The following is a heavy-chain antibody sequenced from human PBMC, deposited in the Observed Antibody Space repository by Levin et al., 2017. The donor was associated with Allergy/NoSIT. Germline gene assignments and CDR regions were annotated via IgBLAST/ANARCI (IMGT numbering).Heavy chain of an antibody. CDR1: GGSISSGGYS. J-gene: IGHJ6*02. V-gene: IGHV4-30-2*01. Sequence: SETLSLTCAVSGGSISSGGYSWSWIRQPPGKGLEWIGYIYHSGSTYYNPSLKSRVTISVDRSKNQFSLKLSSVTAADTAVYYCARGGDGYRGQYGMDVWGQGTTVTVSS. D-gene: IGHD5-24*01. CDR3: ARGGDGYRGQYGMDV. CDR2: IYHSGST.